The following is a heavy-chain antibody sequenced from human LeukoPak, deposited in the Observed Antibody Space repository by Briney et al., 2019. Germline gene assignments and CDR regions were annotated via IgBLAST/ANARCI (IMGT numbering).Heavy chain of an antibody. CDR2: IWYDGSNK. Sequence: GGSLRLSCAASGFTFSTYGMHWVRQAPGKGLEWVAVIWYDGSNKYYADSVKGRFTISRDNSKNTLYLQMNSLRAEDTAVYYCEVGATKDSGYWGQGTLVAVSS. CDR3: EVGATKDSGY. V-gene: IGHV3-33*08. J-gene: IGHJ4*02. CDR1: GFTFSTYG. D-gene: IGHD1-26*01.